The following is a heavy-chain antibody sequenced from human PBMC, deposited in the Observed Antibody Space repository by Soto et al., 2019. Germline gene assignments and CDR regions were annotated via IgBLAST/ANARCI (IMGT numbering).Heavy chain of an antibody. V-gene: IGHV4-30-4*01. CDR3: ARDGGSYPGESDY. Sequence: SETLYLTCTVSGGSISSGDYYWSWIRQPPGKGLEWIGYIYYSGSTYYNPSLKSRVTISVDTSKNQFSLKLSSVTAADTAVYYCARDGGSYPGESDYWGRGTLVTVSS. CDR2: IYYSGST. J-gene: IGHJ4*02. D-gene: IGHD1-26*01. CDR1: GGSISSGDYY.